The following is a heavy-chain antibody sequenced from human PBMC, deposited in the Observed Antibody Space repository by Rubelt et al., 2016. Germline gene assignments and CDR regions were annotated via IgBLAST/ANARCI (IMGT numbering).Heavy chain of an antibody. Sequence: QVQLVESGGGVVQPGRSLRLSCAASGFTFSSYAMHWVRQAPGKGLEWVAVISSGGTTYYADSVKGRFATSRHNSKNTVYLRMKSLRGSASAPTLFPLVSCENSPSDTSSVAVGCLAQDFQ. CDR1: GFTFSSYA. D-gene: IGHD6-25*01. CDR3: PLVSCENSPSDTSSVAVGCLAQDFQ. J-gene: IGHJ1*01. CDR2: ISSGGTT. V-gene: IGHV3-30*09.